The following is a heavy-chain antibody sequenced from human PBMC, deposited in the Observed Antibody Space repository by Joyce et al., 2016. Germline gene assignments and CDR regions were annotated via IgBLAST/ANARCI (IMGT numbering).Heavy chain of an antibody. D-gene: IGHD3-22*01. CDR1: TFSFSYFA. CDR2: ISSDGDIH. Sequence: QVQLVESGGGLVQPGRFLSLSCAGSTFSFSYFAMHWVRQAPGKGLEVVAFISSDGDIHHYADSVKGRFTISRDNSLNTLFLQMNRLRAEDTARYYCARIPGSSYYQPFDYWGQGTQVTVSS. CDR3: ARIPGSSYYQPFDY. V-gene: IGHV3-30-3*01. J-gene: IGHJ4*02.